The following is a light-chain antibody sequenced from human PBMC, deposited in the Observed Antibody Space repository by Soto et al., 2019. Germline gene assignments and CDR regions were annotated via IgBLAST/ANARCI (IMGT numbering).Light chain of an antibody. J-gene: IGLJ1*01. Sequence: QSALTQPRSVSGSPGQSVTISCTGTSSDVGNYNYVSWFQQHPGKAPKLMIYDVTKRPSGVPDRFSGSKSGNTASLTIFGLQAEDEADYYCCSFAGSYTFDVFGTGTKVTVL. V-gene: IGLV2-11*01. CDR3: CSFAGSYTFDV. CDR1: SSDVGNYNY. CDR2: DVT.